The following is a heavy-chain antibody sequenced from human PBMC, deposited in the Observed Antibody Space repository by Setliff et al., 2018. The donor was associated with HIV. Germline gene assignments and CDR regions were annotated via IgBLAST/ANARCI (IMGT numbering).Heavy chain of an antibody. CDR1: GYTFTSYG. V-gene: IGHV1-18*01. D-gene: IGHD2-15*01. CDR3: ARRGVADTGFDYYYYMDV. CDR2: ISAYNGNT. J-gene: IGHJ6*03. Sequence: ASVKVSCKASGYTFTSYGISWVRQAPGQGLEWVGWISAYNGNTNYAQKVQGRVTMTTDTSTSTAYMELRSLRSDDTAVYYCARRGVADTGFDYYYYMDVWGKGTTVTSP.